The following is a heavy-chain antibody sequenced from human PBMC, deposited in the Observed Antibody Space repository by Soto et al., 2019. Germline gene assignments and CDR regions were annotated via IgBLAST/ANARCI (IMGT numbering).Heavy chain of an antibody. J-gene: IGHJ4*02. CDR3: CFDFSPGPIDF. V-gene: IGHV3-30-3*01. D-gene: IGHD3-3*01. CDR1: GFTFSSYA. Sequence: GGSLRLSCAASGFTFSSYAMHWVRQAPGKGLEWVAVISYDGSNKYYADSVKGRFTISRDNSKNTLYLQMNSLRAEDTAVYYCCFDFSPGPIDFWGQGTLVTVSS. CDR2: ISYDGSNK.